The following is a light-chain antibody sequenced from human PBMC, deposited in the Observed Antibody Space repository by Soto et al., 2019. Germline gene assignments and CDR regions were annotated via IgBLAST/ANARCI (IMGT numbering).Light chain of an antibody. Sequence: QSALTQPASVSGSPGQSITISCTGTSSDVGGHNYVSWYQQYRGKAPKLMIYEVSNRPSGVSNRFSGSKSGNTASLTISGLQADDEADYYCSSFTSSNTWVFGGGTKLTVL. V-gene: IGLV2-14*01. CDR3: SSFTSSNTWV. J-gene: IGLJ3*02. CDR2: EVS. CDR1: SSDVGGHNY.